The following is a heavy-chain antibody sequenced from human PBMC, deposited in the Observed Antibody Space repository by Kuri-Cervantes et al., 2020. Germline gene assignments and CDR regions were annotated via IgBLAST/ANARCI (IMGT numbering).Heavy chain of an antibody. V-gene: IGHV3-23*01. CDR1: GFIFSNYW. CDR2: ISGSGGSK. D-gene: IGHD2-2*01. CDR3: AKDHYKAYCSSTSCSFSHDFQH. J-gene: IGHJ1*01. Sequence: GESLKISCAASGFIFSNYWMSWVRQAPGKGLEWVSAISGSGGSKYYADSVKGRFTISRDNSKNTLYLQMNSLRAEDTAVYYCAKDHYKAYCSSTSCSFSHDFQHWGQGTLVTVSS.